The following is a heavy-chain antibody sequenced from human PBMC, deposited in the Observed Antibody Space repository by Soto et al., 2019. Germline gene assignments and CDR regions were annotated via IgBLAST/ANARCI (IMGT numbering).Heavy chain of an antibody. J-gene: IGHJ3*02. V-gene: IGHV3-11*06. CDR2: ISSSSSYT. CDR3: ARGYSGYGPTTAFDI. D-gene: IGHD5-12*01. CDR1: GATVCDYY. Sequence: PWGSPRLSCAASGATVCDYYMGWIRQAPRKGREWVSYISSSSSYTNYADSVKGRFTISRDNAKNSLYLRMNSLRAEDTAVYYCARGYSGYGPTTAFDIWGQGTMVTVSS.